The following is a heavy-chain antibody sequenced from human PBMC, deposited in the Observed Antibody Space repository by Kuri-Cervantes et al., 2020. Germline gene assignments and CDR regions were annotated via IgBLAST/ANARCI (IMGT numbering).Heavy chain of an antibody. CDR1: GFTFSSYW. CDR2: IKQDGSEK. D-gene: IGHD2-15*01. J-gene: IGHJ4*02. V-gene: IGHV3-7*01. Sequence: GGSLRLSCAASGFTFSSYWMSWVRQAPGKGLEWVANIKQDGSEKYYVDSVKGRFTISRDNSKNTLYLQMNSLRAEDTAVYYCAREGYCSGGSCSYYLDYWGQGTLVTVSS. CDR3: AREGYCSGGSCSYYLDY.